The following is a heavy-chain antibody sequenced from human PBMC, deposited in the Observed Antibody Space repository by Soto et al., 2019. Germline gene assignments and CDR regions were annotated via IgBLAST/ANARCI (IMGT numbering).Heavy chain of an antibody. CDR2: MYHSGYT. D-gene: IGHD3-22*01. V-gene: IGHV4-4*02. J-gene: IGHJ4*02. CDR1: DSSISSANW. CDR3: ARAPDYNDVSGPLDY. Sequence: QVHLQESGPRLVKPSGTLTLTCDASDSSISSANWWTWVRQVPGRGLEWIGEMYHSGYTNYNTSLRGRVPTSVDKSKNDFSLRLNPLTAADTAVYYCARAPDYNDVSGPLDYWGQGTLVTVSS.